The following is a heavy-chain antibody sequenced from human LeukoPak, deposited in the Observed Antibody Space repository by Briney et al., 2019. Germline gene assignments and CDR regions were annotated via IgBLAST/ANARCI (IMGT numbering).Heavy chain of an antibody. J-gene: IGHJ3*02. D-gene: IGHD2-2*01. V-gene: IGHV1-2*02. CDR1: GHTLNNHF. Sequence: ASVTVSCKSSGHTLNNHFMHWVRQAPGQGLEWMGWINPNSGGTNYAQKFQGRVTMTRDTSISTVYMELNRLTSDDTAIYYCARMPVALDIWGQGTRVTVSS. CDR3: ARMPVALDI. CDR2: INPNSGGT.